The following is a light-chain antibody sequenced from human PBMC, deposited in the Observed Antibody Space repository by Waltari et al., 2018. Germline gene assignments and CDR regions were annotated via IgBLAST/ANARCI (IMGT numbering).Light chain of an antibody. CDR3: QQYYSAPLT. Sequence: DIVMTQSPDSLAVSVGERATIHCKSSQSLLYSSKNKNYLGWYQQKPGQAPKLLIYSASTRESGVPDRFSGSGSGTEFTLTINSLQAEDVAVYYCQQYYSAPLTFGGGTKVEIK. J-gene: IGKJ4*01. CDR2: SAS. V-gene: IGKV4-1*01. CDR1: QSLLYSSKNKNY.